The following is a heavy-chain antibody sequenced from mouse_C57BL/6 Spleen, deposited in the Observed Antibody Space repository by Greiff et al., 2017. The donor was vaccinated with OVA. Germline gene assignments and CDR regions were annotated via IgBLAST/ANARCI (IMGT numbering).Heavy chain of an antibody. CDR2: IRNKANNHAT. D-gene: IGHD2-3*01. CDR3: TRHGYYLAWFAY. V-gene: IGHV6-6*01. CDR1: GFTFSDAW. J-gene: IGHJ3*01. Sequence: EVQRVESGGGLVQPGGSMKLSCAASGFTFSDAWMDWVRQSPEKGLEWVAEIRNKANNHATYYAESVKGRFTISRDDSKSSVYLQMNSLRAEDTGIYYCTRHGYYLAWFAYWGQGTLVTVSA.